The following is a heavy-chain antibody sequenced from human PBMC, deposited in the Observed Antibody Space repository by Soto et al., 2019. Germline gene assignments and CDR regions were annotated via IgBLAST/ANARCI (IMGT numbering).Heavy chain of an antibody. D-gene: IGHD3-3*01. Sequence: QLPETLSLTCTVSGGSLSSSSYYWGWIRQPPGKGLEWIGSIYYSGSTYYNPSLKSRVTISVDTSKNQFSLKLSSVTAADTAVYYCARLGYDSSMDVWGKGTTVTVSS. V-gene: IGHV4-39*01. CDR1: GGSLSSSSYY. CDR3: ARLGYDSSMDV. CDR2: IYYSGST. J-gene: IGHJ6*04.